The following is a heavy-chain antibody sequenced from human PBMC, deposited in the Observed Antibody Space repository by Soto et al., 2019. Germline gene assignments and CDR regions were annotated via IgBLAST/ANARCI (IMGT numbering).Heavy chain of an antibody. Sequence: ASVKVSCKASGGTFSSYAISWVRQAPGQGLEWMGGIIPIFGTANYAQKFQGRVTITADESTSTAYMELSSLRSEDTAVYYCAGYIPIAAAGPNTDLRFMSWFDPWGQGTLVTVSS. CDR1: GGTFSSYA. D-gene: IGHD6-13*01. J-gene: IGHJ5*02. CDR3: AGYIPIAAAGPNTDLRFMSWFDP. CDR2: IIPIFGTA. V-gene: IGHV1-69*13.